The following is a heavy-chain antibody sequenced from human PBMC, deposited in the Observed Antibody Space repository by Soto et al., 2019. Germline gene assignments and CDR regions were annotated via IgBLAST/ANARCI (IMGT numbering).Heavy chain of an antibody. CDR2: ISASGGST. V-gene: IGHV3-23*01. CDR1: GFSITSFA. D-gene: IGHD1-26*01. Sequence: RSLRLSCVASGFSITSFAMSWVRQAPGKGLEWASAISASGGSTYADSVKGRFTISRDNSKNTLYLQMNSLRVEDTAVYYCAKVLSSGSYSGALEYWGQGALVTVSS. J-gene: IGHJ4*02. CDR3: AKVLSSGSYSGALEY.